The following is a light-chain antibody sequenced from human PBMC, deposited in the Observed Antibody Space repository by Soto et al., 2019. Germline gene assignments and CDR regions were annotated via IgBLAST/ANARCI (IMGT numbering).Light chain of an antibody. CDR1: SSDVGGYNY. J-gene: IGLJ1*01. CDR3: NSYPSKSTGV. CDR2: ELI. V-gene: IGLV2-14*01. Sequence: QSALTQPASVSGSPGQSITISCTGTSSDVGGYNYVSWYQQHPGKAPKLIIYELINRPSGVSNRFSGSKSGNTASLTISGLQAEDEAEYYCNSYPSKSTGVFGTGTKLTVL.